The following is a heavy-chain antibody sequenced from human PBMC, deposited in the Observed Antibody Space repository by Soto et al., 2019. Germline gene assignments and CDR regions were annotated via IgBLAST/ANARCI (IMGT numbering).Heavy chain of an antibody. J-gene: IGHJ4*02. V-gene: IGHV4-34*01. CDR2: INHSGST. CDR3: ARGSSGWDSDY. Sequence: PSETLSLTCAVYGGSFSGYYWSWIRQPPGKGLEWIGEINHSGSTNYNPSLKSRVTISVDTSKNQFCLKLSSVTAADTAVYYCARGSSGWDSDYWGQGTLVTVSS. CDR1: GGSFSGYY. D-gene: IGHD6-19*01.